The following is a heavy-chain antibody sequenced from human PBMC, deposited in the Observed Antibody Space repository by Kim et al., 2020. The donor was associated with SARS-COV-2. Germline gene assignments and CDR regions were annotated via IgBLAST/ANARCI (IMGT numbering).Heavy chain of an antibody. CDR1: GFTFSSYE. CDR3: TRGGGYLNQRDF. V-gene: IGHV3-48*03. J-gene: IGHJ4*02. Sequence: GGSLRLSCAASGFTFSSYEMNWVRQAPRKGLEWVSHISSSGSIIYYTDSVKGRFTISRDNAKKSLYLQMNSLRAEDTAVYYCTRGGGYLNQRDFWGKCT. D-gene: IGHD3-22*01. CDR2: ISSSGSII.